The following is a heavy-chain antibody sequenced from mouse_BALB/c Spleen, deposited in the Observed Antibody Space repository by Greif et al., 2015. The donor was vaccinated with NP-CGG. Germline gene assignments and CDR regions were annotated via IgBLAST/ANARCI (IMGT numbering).Heavy chain of an antibody. Sequence: VQVVESGPGLVAPSQSLSITCTVSGFSLTSYGVHWVRQPPGKGLEWLVVIWSDGSTTYNSALKSRLSISKDNSKSQVFLKMNSLQTDDTAMYYCARNEDYDGYLFAYWGQGTLVTVSA. J-gene: IGHJ3*01. CDR3: ARNEDYDGYLFAY. V-gene: IGHV2-6*02. D-gene: IGHD2-3*01. CDR2: IWSDGST. CDR1: GFSLTSYG.